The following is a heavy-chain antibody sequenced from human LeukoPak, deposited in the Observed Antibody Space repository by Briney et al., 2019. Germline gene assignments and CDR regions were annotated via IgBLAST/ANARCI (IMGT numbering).Heavy chain of an antibody. CDR2: IKQDGSEK. V-gene: IGHV3-7*03. Sequence: GGSLRLSCAASGFTFSSYWMSWDRQAPGKGLEWVANIKQDGSEKYYVDSVKGRFTISRDNAKNSLYLQMNSLRAEDTAVYYCARDDYYGSGSYYDWGQGTLVTVSS. D-gene: IGHD3-10*01. CDR3: ARDDYYGSGSYYD. CDR1: GFTFSSYW. J-gene: IGHJ4*02.